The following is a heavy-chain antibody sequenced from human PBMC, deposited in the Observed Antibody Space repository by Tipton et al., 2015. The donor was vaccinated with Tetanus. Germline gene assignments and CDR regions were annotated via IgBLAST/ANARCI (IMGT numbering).Heavy chain of an antibody. V-gene: IGHV3-9*01. D-gene: IGHD4-17*01. J-gene: IGHJ3*01. CDR1: GFTFDYYA. Sequence: SLRLSCAASGFTFDYYAMHWVRQTPGRDLEWVSGISWNGQTIDYSDSVKGRFTISRDNAKNSLYLQMNDLRTEDTALYYCAKPFMNTVWNSFALWGRGTMVTVSS. CDR2: ISWNGQTI. CDR3: AKPFMNTVWNSFAL.